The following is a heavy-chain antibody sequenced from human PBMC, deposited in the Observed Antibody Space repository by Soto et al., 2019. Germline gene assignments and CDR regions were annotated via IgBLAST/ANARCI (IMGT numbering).Heavy chain of an antibody. J-gene: IGHJ4*02. CDR2: IYYSGST. Sequence: QVQLQESGPGLVKPSETLSLTCTVSGGSISSYYWSWIRQPPGKGLEWIGYIYYSGSTNYNPSLKSRVTISVDTSKNQCSLKLSSVTAADTAVYYCARTSSGWYVDYWGQGTLVTVSS. CDR1: GGSISSYY. CDR3: ARTSSGWYVDY. V-gene: IGHV4-59*01. D-gene: IGHD6-19*01.